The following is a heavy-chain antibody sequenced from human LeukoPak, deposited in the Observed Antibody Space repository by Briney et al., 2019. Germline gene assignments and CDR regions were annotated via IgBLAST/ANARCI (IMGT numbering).Heavy chain of an antibody. CDR3: ARDSSSWYRAFDI. J-gene: IGHJ3*02. D-gene: IGHD6-13*01. CDR2: IYYSGST. CDR1: GGSINSSSHY. V-gene: IGHV4-39*07. Sequence: PSETLSLTCTVSGGSINSSSHYWGWIRQPPGKGLEWIGSIYYSGSTYYNPSLKSRVTISVDTSKNQFSLKLSSVTAADTAVYYCARDSSSWYRAFDIWGQGTMVTVSS.